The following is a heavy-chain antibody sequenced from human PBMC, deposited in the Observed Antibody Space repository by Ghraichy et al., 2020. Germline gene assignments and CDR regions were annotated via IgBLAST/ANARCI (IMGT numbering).Heavy chain of an antibody. Sequence: GGSLRLSCAASGFTFSPYGMHWVRQAPGKGLEWVAVMLNDGKTGYYGDSVKGRFTVSRDNSKNVLYLQMDSLGVDDTAVYYCARDGPTSYFDYWGQGILVTVSS. V-gene: IGHV3-33*01. CDR3: ARDGPTSYFDY. CDR1: GFTFSPYG. D-gene: IGHD3/OR15-3a*01. CDR2: MLNDGKTG. J-gene: IGHJ4*02.